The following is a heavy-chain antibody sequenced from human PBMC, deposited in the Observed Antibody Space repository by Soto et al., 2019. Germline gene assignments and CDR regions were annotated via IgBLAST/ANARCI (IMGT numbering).Heavy chain of an antibody. CDR3: ARASHYDDGVHFDY. D-gene: IGHD3-10*01. J-gene: IGHJ4*02. CDR2: IYYSGSP. V-gene: IGHV4-30-4*01. CDR1: GGSISRGDYY. Sequence: QVQLQESGPGLVKPSQTLSLTCTVSGGSISRGDYYWSWIRQPPGKGLEWIGYIYYSGSPYYNPSLKRRVTISVDTSNNQFSLKLSSVTAADTAVYYCARASHYDDGVHFDYWGQGTLVTVSS.